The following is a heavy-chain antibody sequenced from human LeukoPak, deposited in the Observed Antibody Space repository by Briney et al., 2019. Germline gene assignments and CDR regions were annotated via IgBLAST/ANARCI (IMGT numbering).Heavy chain of an antibody. V-gene: IGHV1-3*01. Sequence: PGGSLRLSCAASGFTFTSYAMHWVRQAPGQRLEWMGWINAGNGNTKYSQKFQGRVTITRDTSASTAYMELSSLRSEDTAVYYCARDLDWFDPWGQGTLVTVSS. CDR1: GFTFTSYA. J-gene: IGHJ5*02. CDR3: ARDLDWFDP. CDR2: INAGNGNT.